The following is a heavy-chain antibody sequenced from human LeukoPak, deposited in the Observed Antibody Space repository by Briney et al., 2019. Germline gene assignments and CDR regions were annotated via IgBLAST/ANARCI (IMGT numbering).Heavy chain of an antibody. J-gene: IGHJ4*02. Sequence: ASVKVSCKASGYTFTSYGISWVRQAPGRGLEWMGWISAYNGNTNYAQKLQGRVTMTTDTSTSTAYMELRSLRSDDTAVYYCARAYGRSSTSWKFDYWGQGTLVTVSS. CDR1: GYTFTSYG. CDR2: ISAYNGNT. CDR3: ARAYGRSSTSWKFDY. D-gene: IGHD2-2*01. V-gene: IGHV1-18*04.